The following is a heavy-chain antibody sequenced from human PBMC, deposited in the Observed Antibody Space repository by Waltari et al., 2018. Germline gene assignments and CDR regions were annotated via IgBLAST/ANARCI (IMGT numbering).Heavy chain of an antibody. CDR1: GFLFSSYW. CDR2: INVDGSIT. J-gene: IGHJ4*02. V-gene: IGHV3-74*01. D-gene: IGHD6-13*01. CDR3: VLYSSSFSGDC. Sequence: VQLVESGGDLVQPGGSLRLSCTPSGFLFSSYWMHWLRQAPGKGLVSDAHINVDGSITNYADSVKGRFTISRDNARNTLFLQMNSLRAEDTAIYYCVLYSSSFSGDCWGQGTLVTVSS.